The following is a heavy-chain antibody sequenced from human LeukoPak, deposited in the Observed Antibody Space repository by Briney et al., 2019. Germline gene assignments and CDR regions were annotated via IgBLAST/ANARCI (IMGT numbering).Heavy chain of an antibody. D-gene: IGHD3-22*01. J-gene: IGHJ5*02. CDR2: INPNSGGA. CDR1: GYTFTGYY. V-gene: IGHV1-2*02. CDR3: ARVPIRRHYESTGYYYEDP. Sequence: ASVKVSCKASGYTFTGYYMHWVRQALGQGLEWMGWINPNSGGANYAQKFQGRVTMTRDTSISTAYMELSRLRSDDTAVYYCARVPIRRHYESTGYYYEDPWGQGTLVTVSS.